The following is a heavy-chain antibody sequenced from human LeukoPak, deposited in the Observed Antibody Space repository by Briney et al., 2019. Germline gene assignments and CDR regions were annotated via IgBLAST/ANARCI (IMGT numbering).Heavy chain of an antibody. V-gene: IGHV3-23*01. D-gene: IGHD2-2*01. CDR2: ISGSGGST. CDR1: GFTFSNYA. Sequence: PGGPLRLSCAASGFTFSNYAMSWVRQAPGKGLEWVSAISGSGGSTYYADSVKGRFTISRDNSKNTLYLQMNSLRAEDTAVYYCAKDHCSSTSCYIFDYWGQGTLVTVSS. CDR3: AKDHCSSTSCYIFDY. J-gene: IGHJ4*02.